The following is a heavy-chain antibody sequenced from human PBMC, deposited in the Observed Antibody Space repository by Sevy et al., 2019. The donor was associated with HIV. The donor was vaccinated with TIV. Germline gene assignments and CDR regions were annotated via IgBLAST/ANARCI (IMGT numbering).Heavy chain of an antibody. D-gene: IGHD3-10*01. CDR1: GYTFTGYY. CDR3: ARGVPDEGSFVTMVRGVILKIDY. J-gene: IGHJ4*02. CDR2: INPNSGGT. V-gene: IGHV1-2*02. Sequence: ASVKVSCKASGYTFTGYYMHWVRQAPGQGLEWMGWINPNSGGTNYAQQFQGRVTMTRDTSISKAYMELSRLRSDDTAVYYCARGVPDEGSFVTMVRGVILKIDYWGQGTLVTVSS.